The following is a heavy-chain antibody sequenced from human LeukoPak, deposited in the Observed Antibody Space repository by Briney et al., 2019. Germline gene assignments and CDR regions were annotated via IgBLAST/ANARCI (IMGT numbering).Heavy chain of an antibody. CDR1: GFTFGTYA. CDR2: ISGSGGRT. V-gene: IGHV3-23*01. D-gene: IGHD1-26*01. Sequence: PGGSLRLSCAASGFTFGTYAMSWVRQAPGKGLEWVSTISGSGGRTYYADSVKGRFTISRDKSKNTLYLQMNRLRAEDTAVYNCEKDYSGSYYALDYWGQGTLVTVSS. CDR3: EKDYSGSYYALDY. J-gene: IGHJ4*02.